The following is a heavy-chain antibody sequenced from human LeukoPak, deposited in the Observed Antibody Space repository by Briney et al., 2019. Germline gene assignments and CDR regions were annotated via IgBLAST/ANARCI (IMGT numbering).Heavy chain of an antibody. Sequence: SETLSHTCIVSGGSISRSSYYWGWLRQPPGKGLERIGTISDSGSTYYSQSLKSRVTISVDTSKNQFSLKLRFVTAADTAVYYCARQDIWFGELVVWGQGTTVTVSS. CDR3: ARQDIWFGELVV. CDR2: ISDSGST. V-gene: IGHV4-39*01. J-gene: IGHJ6*02. D-gene: IGHD3-10*01. CDR1: GGSISRSSYY.